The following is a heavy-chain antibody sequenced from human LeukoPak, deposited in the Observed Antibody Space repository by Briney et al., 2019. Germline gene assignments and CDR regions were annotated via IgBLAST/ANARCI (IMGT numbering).Heavy chain of an antibody. CDR1: GFTFSSYE. CDR3: ARGIAAAITPDY. J-gene: IGHJ4*02. CDR2: ISSSGSTI. V-gene: IGHV3-48*03. D-gene: IGHD6-13*01. Sequence: GGSLRLSCAASGFTFSSYEMNWVRQAPGKGREWVSYISSSGSTIYYADSVKGRFTISRDNAKNSLYLQMNSLRAEDTAVYYCARGIAAAITPDYWGQGTLVTVSS.